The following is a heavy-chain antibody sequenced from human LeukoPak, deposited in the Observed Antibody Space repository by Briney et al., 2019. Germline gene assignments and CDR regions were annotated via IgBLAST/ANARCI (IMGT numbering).Heavy chain of an antibody. CDR3: ASTSKSEWEPVSQFDY. D-gene: IGHD1-26*01. V-gene: IGHV4-59*01. J-gene: IGHJ4*02. CDR1: GGSISSYY. Sequence: PSGTLSLTCTVSGGSISSYYWSWIRQPPGKGLEWIGYIYYSGSTNYNPSLKSRVTISVDTSKNQFSLKLSSVTAADTAVYYCASTSKSEWEPVSQFDYWGQGTLVTVSS. CDR2: IYYSGST.